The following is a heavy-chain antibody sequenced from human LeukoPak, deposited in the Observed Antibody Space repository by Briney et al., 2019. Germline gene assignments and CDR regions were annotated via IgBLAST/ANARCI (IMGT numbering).Heavy chain of an antibody. CDR2: INSDGSST. Sequence: GGSLRLSCEASGFTFRSYWMHWVRQAPGKGLVWVSRINSDGSSTSYADSVKGRFTISRDNAKNTLYLQMNSLRAEDTAVYYCTRGADSSGYPDAFDIRGQGTMVTVSS. D-gene: IGHD3-22*01. J-gene: IGHJ3*02. CDR3: TRGADSSGYPDAFDI. CDR1: GFTFRSYW. V-gene: IGHV3-74*01.